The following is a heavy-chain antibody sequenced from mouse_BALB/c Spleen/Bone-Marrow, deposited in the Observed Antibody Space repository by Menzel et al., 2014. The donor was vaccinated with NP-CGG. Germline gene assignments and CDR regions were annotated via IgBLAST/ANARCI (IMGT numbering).Heavy chain of an antibody. D-gene: IGHD2-14*01. CDR3: AREGYDGRYARED. CDR1: FYPFTSYW. CDR2: INPSNGRT. V-gene: IGHV1S81*02. Sequence: VQLQPSGAALVKPGASVKLSCKASFYPFTSYWMHWLKQRPGQGLAWIGAINPSNGRTNYNEKFKSKATLTVDKSSSTADMQRSSMKEEDSEGDDCAREGYDGRYAREDGGQG. J-gene: IGHJ4*01.